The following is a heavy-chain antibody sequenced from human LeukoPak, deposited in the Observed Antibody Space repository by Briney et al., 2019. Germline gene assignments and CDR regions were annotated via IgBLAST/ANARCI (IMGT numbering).Heavy chain of an antibody. CDR1: GFIFNFYA. J-gene: IGHJ4*02. V-gene: IGHV3-30-3*01. CDR2: ISYDGSNK. D-gene: IGHD3-16*01. CDR3: AKEGESRRWLPVDF. Sequence: RSLTLSCAASGFIFNFYAMHWVRQAPGKGLEWVAVISYDGSNKYYADSVKGRFTISRDNYKNTLFLQMNSLRAEDTAVYYCAKEGESRRWLPVDFWGQGTLVTVSS.